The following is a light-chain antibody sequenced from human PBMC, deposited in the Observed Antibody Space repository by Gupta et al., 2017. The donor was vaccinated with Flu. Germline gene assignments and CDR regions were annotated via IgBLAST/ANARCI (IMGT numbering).Light chain of an antibody. CDR1: QSVSSY. Sequence: EIVLTQSPATLSLSPGERATLSCRASQSVSSYLAWYQQKPGQAPRLLIYDAPNRATGIPARFSGSGSGTDFTLTISSLEPEDFAVYYCQQRSNWPYTFGQGTKLEIK. CDR3: QQRSNWPYT. V-gene: IGKV3-11*01. J-gene: IGKJ2*01. CDR2: DAP.